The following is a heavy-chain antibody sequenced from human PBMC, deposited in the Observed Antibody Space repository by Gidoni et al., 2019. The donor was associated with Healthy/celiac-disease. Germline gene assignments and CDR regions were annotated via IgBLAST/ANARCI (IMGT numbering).Heavy chain of an antibody. D-gene: IGHD3-9*01. CDR2: IWYDGSNK. V-gene: IGHV3-33*01. CDR3: ARDQAMYYDILTGYTALYYFDY. J-gene: IGHJ4*02. Sequence: QVQLVASGGGVVQPGRSLRLSCAASGFTFSSYGMHGVRQAPGKGLAWVAVIWYDGSNKYYADSVKGRFTNSRDNSKNTLYLQMNSLRAEDTAVYYCARDQAMYYDILTGYTALYYFDYWGQGTLVTVSS. CDR1: GFTFSSYG.